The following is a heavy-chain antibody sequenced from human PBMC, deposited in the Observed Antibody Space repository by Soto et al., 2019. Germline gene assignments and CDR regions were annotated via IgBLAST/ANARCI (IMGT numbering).Heavy chain of an antibody. D-gene: IGHD5-12*01. CDR3: ERHEGYSGYYQAFDY. J-gene: IGHJ4*02. CDR2: IYPGDSDT. Sequence: PAESLKISCKGSGYSFTSYWIGWVRQMPGKGLEWMGIIYPGDSDTRYSPSFQGQVTISADKSISTAYLQWSSLKASDTAMYYCERHEGYSGYYQAFDYWGQGTLVTV. V-gene: IGHV5-51*01. CDR1: GYSFTSYW.